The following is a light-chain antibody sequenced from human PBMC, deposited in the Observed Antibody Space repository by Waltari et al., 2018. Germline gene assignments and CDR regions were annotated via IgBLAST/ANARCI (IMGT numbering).Light chain of an antibody. Sequence: DIVMTQFPDSLAVSLGERASINCKSSQSILYSSNNKNYLAWYQQKPGQSPKLLIYWAFTRESGVPDRFSGSGSGTDFTLTISSLQAEDVAVYYCQQYYGTPPTFGRGTKVEIK. CDR3: QQYYGTPPT. V-gene: IGKV4-1*01. CDR2: WAF. CDR1: QSILYSSNNKNY. J-gene: IGKJ1*01.